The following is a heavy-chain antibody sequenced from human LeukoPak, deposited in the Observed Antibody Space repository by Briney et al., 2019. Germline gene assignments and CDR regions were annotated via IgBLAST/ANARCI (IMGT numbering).Heavy chain of an antibody. CDR1: GFTFSSYA. D-gene: IGHD3-3*01. CDR2: ISGSGGST. J-gene: IGHJ6*02. CDR3: AKVEDDSHYYYGMDV. Sequence: GGSLRLSCAASGFTFSSYAMSWVRQAPGKGLEWVSAISGSGGSTYYADSVKGRFTISRDNSKNTLYLQMNSLRAEDTAVYYCAKVEDDSHYYYGMDVWGQGTTVTVSS. V-gene: IGHV3-23*01.